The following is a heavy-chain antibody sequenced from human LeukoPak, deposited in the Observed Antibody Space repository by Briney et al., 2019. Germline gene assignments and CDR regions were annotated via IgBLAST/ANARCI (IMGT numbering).Heavy chain of an antibody. CDR1: GFTFSGFW. D-gene: IGHD6-6*01. CDR2: INSDGSEG. J-gene: IGHJ3*01. V-gene: IGHV3-7*03. Sequence: GGSLRLSCAVSGFTFSGFWMSWSRQAPGRGLEWVASINSDGSEGYYADVVKGRFTISRDNAKNSLYLQINSLRAEDTAVYYCARSSYSSSSSVWGQGTMVTVSS. CDR3: ARSSYSSSSSV.